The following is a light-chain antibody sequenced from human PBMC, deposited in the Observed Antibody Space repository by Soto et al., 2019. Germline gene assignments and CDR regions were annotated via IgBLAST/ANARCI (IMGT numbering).Light chain of an antibody. CDR3: QQYNNWPPLMYT. J-gene: IGKJ2*01. Sequence: EIVMTQSPATLSVSPGERATLSCRASQSISSNLAWYQQKPGQAPRLLIYGASTRATGIPARFGGSGSGTEFHLTISSLQSEDFAVYYCQQYNNWPPLMYTFGQGTKLEIK. CDR1: QSISSN. V-gene: IGKV3-15*01. CDR2: GAS.